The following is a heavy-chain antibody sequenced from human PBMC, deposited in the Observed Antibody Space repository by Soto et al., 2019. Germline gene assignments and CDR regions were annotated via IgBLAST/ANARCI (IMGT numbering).Heavy chain of an antibody. CDR2: IYSGRST. CDR3: AGDGDYFDY. Sequence: EVQLVESGGGLVQPGGSLRLSCAVSGFTVSSNYMNWVRQAPGKGLEWVSLIYSGRSTKYADSVKGRFTISSDNSKNTLYLQMNSLRAEDTAVYYCAGDGDYFDYWGQGTLVTVSS. CDR1: GFTVSSNY. V-gene: IGHV3-66*01. J-gene: IGHJ4*02.